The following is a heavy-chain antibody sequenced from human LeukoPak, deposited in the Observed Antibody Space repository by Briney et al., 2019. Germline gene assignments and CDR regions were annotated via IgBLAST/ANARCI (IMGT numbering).Heavy chain of an antibody. D-gene: IGHD6-13*01. CDR2: INPNSGGT. J-gene: IGHJ4*02. CDR3: ARPVAGDGTAAAQFDY. Sequence: GASVKVSCKASGYTFTGDYMHWVRQAPGQGLEWMGWINPNSGGTNYAQKFQGRVTMTRDTSISTAYMELSRQRSDDTAVYYCARPVAGDGTAAAQFDYWGQGTLVTVSS. CDR1: GYTFTGDY. V-gene: IGHV1-2*02.